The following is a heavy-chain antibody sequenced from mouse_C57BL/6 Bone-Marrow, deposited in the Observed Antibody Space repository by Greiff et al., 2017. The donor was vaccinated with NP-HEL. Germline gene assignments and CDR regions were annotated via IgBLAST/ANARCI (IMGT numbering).Heavy chain of an antibody. V-gene: IGHV1-69*01. Sequence: VQLQQSGAELVMPGASVKLSCKASGYTFTSYWMHWVKQRPGQGLEWIGEIDPSDSYTNYNQKFKGKSTLTADKSSSTAYMQLSSLTSEDSAVYYCASCDHEDYFDYWGQGTTLTVSS. CDR1: GYTFTSYW. J-gene: IGHJ2*01. CDR2: IDPSDSYT. CDR3: ASCDHEDYFDY.